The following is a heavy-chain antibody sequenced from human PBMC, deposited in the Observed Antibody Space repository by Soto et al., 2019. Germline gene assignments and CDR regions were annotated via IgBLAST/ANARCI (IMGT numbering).Heavy chain of an antibody. D-gene: IGHD2-15*01. CDR1: GFTFSNAW. J-gene: IGHJ6*02. Sequence: GGSLRLSCAASGFTFSNAWMSWVRQAPGKGLEWVGRIRSKGDGETTDYAAPVRGRFTISRDDSKNTFFLQMNSLKAEDTAVYYCTTDQAGGYFYYFGVVVWGQGTTVTVSS. CDR2: IRSKGDGETT. V-gene: IGHV3-15*01. CDR3: TTDQAGGYFYYFGVVV.